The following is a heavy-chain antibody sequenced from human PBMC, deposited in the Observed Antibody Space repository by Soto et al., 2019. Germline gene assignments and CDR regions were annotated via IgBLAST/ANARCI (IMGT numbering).Heavy chain of an antibody. D-gene: IGHD4-17*01. CDR3: VHPRSTVQIPPT. CDR1: GFTFSMFS. CDR2: ISSNGDST. Sequence: VGSLRLSCSASGFTFSMFSMHWVRQAPGKGLEYVSGISSNGDSTYYADSVKGRFTISRDNSKNTLYLQVSSLRAVDTAVYYCVHPRSTVQIPPTWGQGTLVTVSS. V-gene: IGHV3-64D*06. J-gene: IGHJ5*02.